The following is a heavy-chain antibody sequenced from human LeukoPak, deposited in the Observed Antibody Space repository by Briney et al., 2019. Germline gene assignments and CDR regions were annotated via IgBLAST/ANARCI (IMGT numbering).Heavy chain of an antibody. CDR3: ARAYKWLHLAPTDY. V-gene: IGHV1-2*02. Sequence: ASVKVSCKASGYTFTGYYMHWVRQAPGQGLEWMGWINPNSGGTNYAQKFQGRVTMTRDTSISTAYMELSRLRSDDTAVYYCARAYKWLHLAPTDYWGQGTLVTISS. D-gene: IGHD5-24*01. J-gene: IGHJ4*02. CDR1: GYTFTGYY. CDR2: INPNSGGT.